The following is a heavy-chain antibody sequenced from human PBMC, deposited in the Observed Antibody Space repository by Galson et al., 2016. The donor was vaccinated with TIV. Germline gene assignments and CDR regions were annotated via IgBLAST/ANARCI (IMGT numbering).Heavy chain of an antibody. CDR1: GGSISDSSYY. CDR3: AGHANYFDGIGLPPYCHFDL. V-gene: IGHV4-39*01. CDR2: VYYTGST. D-gene: IGHD3-22*01. Sequence: LSLTCTVSGGSISDSSYYWAWIRQPPGRGLEWIGTVYYTGSTYYNPSLSGRVTISVDTPKKQFSLRLNYVTAADTAVYYCAGHANYFDGIGLPPYCHFDLGARGTLITVS. J-gene: IGHJ2*01.